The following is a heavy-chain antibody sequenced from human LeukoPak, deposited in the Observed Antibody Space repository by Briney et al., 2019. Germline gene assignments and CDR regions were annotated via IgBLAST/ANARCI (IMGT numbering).Heavy chain of an antibody. CDR3: AKSLAAKLHAPDY. CDR1: GFTFSSYG. V-gene: IGHV3-30*02. J-gene: IGHJ4*02. CDR2: IWFDGSNK. D-gene: IGHD5-12*01. Sequence: GGSLRLSCAASGFTFSSYGIHWVRQAPGKGLEWVAVIWFDGSNKYYADSVKGRFTISRDNAKDTLYLQMNSLRAEDTAVYYCAKSLAAKLHAPDYWGQGTLVTVSS.